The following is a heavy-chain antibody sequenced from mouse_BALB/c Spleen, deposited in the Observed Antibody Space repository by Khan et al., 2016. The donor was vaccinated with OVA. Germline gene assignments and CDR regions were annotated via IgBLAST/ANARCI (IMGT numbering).Heavy chain of an antibody. V-gene: IGHV2-6-4*01. Sequence: VELVESGPGLVAPSQSLSISCTVSGFSLSRYSIHWLRQPPGKGLEWLGIMWIGGSADYNSALKSRLSISKDNSKSQVFLTMNSPQADDTAKYYCARNRDGGSYWYFDVWGAGTTVTVSS. J-gene: IGHJ1*01. D-gene: IGHD3-3*01. CDR2: MWIGGSA. CDR3: ARNRDGGSYWYFDV. CDR1: GFSLSRYS.